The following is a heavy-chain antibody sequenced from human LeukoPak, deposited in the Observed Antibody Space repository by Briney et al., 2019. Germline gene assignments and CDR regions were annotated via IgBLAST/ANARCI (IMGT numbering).Heavy chain of an antibody. Sequence: PGGSLRLSCAASGFTFNNHRMHWVRQAPGKGLVWVSCINSDGNFTNYADSVRGRFTISRDNAKNTLYLQMNSLRAADTAVYYCGREGLRGANTGGGGAVDMWGQGTMVTVSS. D-gene: IGHD3-10*01. CDR3: GREGLRGANTGGGGAVDM. CDR2: INSDGNFT. J-gene: IGHJ3*02. V-gene: IGHV3-74*01. CDR1: GFTFNNHR.